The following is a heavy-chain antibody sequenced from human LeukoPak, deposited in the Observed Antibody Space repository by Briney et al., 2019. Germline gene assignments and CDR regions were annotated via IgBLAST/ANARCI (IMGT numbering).Heavy chain of an antibody. Sequence: GGSLRLSCAASGFTFSSYAMSWVRQAPGKGLEWVSAISGSGGSTYYADSVKGRFTISRDNSKNTLYLQMNSLRAEDTGVYYCSKKGGVLYGRGIYRGYYFAYWGRETLAPFSS. CDR2: ISGSGGST. D-gene: IGHD3-16*02. CDR1: GFTFSSYA. V-gene: IGHV3-23*01. CDR3: SKKGGVLYGRGIYRGYYFAY. J-gene: IGHJ4*02.